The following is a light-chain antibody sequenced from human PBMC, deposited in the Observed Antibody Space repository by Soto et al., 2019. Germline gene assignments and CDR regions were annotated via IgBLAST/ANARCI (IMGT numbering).Light chain of an antibody. CDR3: QQNNAWPQT. CDR2: GAS. Sequence: EIVMTQSPGTLSLSPGERATLSCRASQSVSSNLAWYQQIPGQAPRLLIYGASTRATGIPARFSGSGSGTNFTPAITSLQSEDFKFYYGQQNNAWPQTFGLGTKG. J-gene: IGKJ1*01. V-gene: IGKV3-15*01. CDR1: QSVSSN.